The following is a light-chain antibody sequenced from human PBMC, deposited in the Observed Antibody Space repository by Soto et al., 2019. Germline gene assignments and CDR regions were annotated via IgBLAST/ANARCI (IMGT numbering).Light chain of an antibody. CDR2: TVS. CDR1: QDIRSS. J-gene: IGKJ4*01. CDR3: QQFNSSPFT. V-gene: IGKV1-9*01. Sequence: DIQLTQSPSFLSASVGDRLTITCRASQDIRSSLAWYKQKPGKTPNLLIYTVSPLQSGVPSRFSGSRSGTEFTLTISSLQPEDFATYYCQQFNSSPFTFGGGTKVEI.